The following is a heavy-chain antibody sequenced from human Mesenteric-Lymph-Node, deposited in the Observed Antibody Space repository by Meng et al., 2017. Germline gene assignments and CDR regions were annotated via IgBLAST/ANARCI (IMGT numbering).Heavy chain of an antibody. CDR1: GGAVSSGSYY. D-gene: IGHD4-17*01. CDR2: IYYSGST. J-gene: IGHJ5*02. V-gene: IGHV4-30-4*02. Sequence: AGAVLFKSAYTLSLTCTLSGGAVSSGSYYCSWSRQPPGKGLEWIVYIYYSGSTYSNASLKNRVTISIDRSKNQFSLKLSSVTAADTAVYYCARDRKHYGERGWFDPWGQGTLVTVSS. CDR3: ARDRKHYGERGWFDP.